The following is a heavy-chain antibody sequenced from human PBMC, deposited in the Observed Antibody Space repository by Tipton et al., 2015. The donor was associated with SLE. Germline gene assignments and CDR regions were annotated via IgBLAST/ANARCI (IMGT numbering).Heavy chain of an antibody. Sequence: TLSLTCTVSGGSISSSSYYWGWIRQPPGKGLEWIGSIYYSGATNYNPSLKSRVTISADTSKNQFSLRPTSVTAADTAVYFCARDAVGALDSWGQGTLVTVSS. D-gene: IGHD1-26*01. J-gene: IGHJ4*02. CDR1: GGSISSSSYY. CDR2: IYYSGAT. V-gene: IGHV4-39*07. CDR3: ARDAVGALDS.